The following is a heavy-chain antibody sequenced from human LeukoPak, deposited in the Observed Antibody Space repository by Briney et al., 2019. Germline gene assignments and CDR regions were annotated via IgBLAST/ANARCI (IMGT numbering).Heavy chain of an antibody. J-gene: IGHJ4*02. Sequence: SVKVSCKASGGTFSSYTISWVRQAPGQGREWRGRIIPILGIANYAQKFQGRVTITADKSTSTAYLELSSLRSEDTAVYYCARTRGIAAAGYFDYWGQGTLVTVSS. CDR3: ARTRGIAAAGYFDY. CDR1: GGTFSSYT. D-gene: IGHD6-13*01. CDR2: IIPILGIA. V-gene: IGHV1-69*02.